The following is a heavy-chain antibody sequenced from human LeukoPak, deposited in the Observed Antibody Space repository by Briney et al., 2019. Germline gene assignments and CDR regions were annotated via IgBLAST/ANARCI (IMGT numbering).Heavy chain of an antibody. J-gene: IGHJ4*02. D-gene: IGHD3-9*01. CDR3: AKEANDWYPRPFDY. Sequence: GGSLRLSCAASGFTVSSNYMSWVRQAPGKGLEWVSVIYSGGSTYYADSVKGRFTISRDNSKSTLYLQMNSLRAEDTAVYYCAKEANDWYPRPFDYWGQGTLVTVSS. CDR1: GFTVSSNY. CDR2: IYSGGST. V-gene: IGHV3-53*01.